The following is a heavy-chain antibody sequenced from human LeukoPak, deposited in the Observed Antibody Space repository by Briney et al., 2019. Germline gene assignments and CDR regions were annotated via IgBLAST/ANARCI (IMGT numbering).Heavy chain of an antibody. V-gene: IGHV3-66*01. CDR2: IHRGGNT. CDR1: GFTVSGNY. Sequence: GGSLRLSCAASGFTVSGNYMSWVRQAPGKGLEWLSVIHRGGNTYYADSVKGRFTISRDSSKNTVFLQMDSLRAEDTDVYYCARDPGYGLGVDYGGYWGQGTLVTVSS. CDR3: ARDPGYGLGVDYGGY. J-gene: IGHJ4*02. D-gene: IGHD3-10*01.